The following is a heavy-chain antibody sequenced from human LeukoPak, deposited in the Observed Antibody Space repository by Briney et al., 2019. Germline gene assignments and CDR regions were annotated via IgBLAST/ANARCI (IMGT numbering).Heavy chain of an antibody. D-gene: IGHD3-9*01. CDR3: ARVSYYDILTGYPISPTFDY. CDR1: GGSVSSGSYY. CDR2: IYYSGST. Sequence: SETLSLTCTDSGGSVSSGSYYWSWIRQPPGKGLEWIGYIYYSGSTNYNPSLKSRVTISVDTSENQFSLKLSSVTAADTAVYYCARVSYYDILTGYPISPTFDYWGQGTLVTVSS. V-gene: IGHV4-61*01. J-gene: IGHJ4*02.